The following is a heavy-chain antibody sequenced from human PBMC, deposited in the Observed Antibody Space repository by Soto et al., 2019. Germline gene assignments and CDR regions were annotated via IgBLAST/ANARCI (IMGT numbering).Heavy chain of an antibody. D-gene: IGHD1-1*01. CDR2: LIPIYDEP. Sequence: AAVKVSCQTSGFTFNVYGIHWVLQAPGQGLEGMGGLIPIYDEPYYAQKFQSRVTISADKSTTTVHLELSSLRSDATAVYFCARVREPHLDHYGLDVWGQGTTVTVSS. V-gene: IGHV1-69*06. J-gene: IGHJ6*02. CDR1: GFTFNVYG. CDR3: ARVREPHLDHYGLDV.